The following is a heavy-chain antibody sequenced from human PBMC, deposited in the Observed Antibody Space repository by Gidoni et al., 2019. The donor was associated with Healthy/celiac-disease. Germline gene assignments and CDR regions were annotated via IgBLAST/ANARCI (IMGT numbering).Heavy chain of an antibody. Sequence: QVQLQESGPGLVKPSQTLSLTCTVPGSSISSGDYYWSWIRQPPGKGLEWIGYIYYSGSTYYNPSLKSRVTISVDTSKNQFSLKLSSVTAADTAVYYCARYSVVVAAIFGMDVWGQGTTVTVSS. CDR2: IYYSGST. CDR1: GSSISSGDYY. CDR3: ARYSVVVAAIFGMDV. D-gene: IGHD2-15*01. V-gene: IGHV4-30-4*01. J-gene: IGHJ6*02.